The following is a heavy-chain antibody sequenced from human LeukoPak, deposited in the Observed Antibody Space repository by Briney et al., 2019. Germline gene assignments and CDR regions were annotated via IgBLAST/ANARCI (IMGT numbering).Heavy chain of an antibody. Sequence: PSGTLSPTCTVSGGSISSSSYYWGWIRQPPGKGLEWIGSIYYSGSTYYNPSLKSRVTISVDTSKNQFSLKLSSVTAADTAVYYCARGGEWFDPWGQGTLVTVSS. D-gene: IGHD2-15*01. CDR1: GGSISSSSYY. CDR2: IYYSGST. J-gene: IGHJ5*02. CDR3: ARGGEWFDP. V-gene: IGHV4-39*01.